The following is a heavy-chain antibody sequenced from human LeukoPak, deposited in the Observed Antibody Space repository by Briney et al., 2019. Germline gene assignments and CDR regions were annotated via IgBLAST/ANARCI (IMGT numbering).Heavy chain of an antibody. Sequence: SETLSLTCAVYGGSFSGYYWSWIRQPPGKGLGWIGEINHSGSTNYNPSLKSRVTISVDTSKNQFSLKLSSVTAADTAVYYCASLGGLPFDPWGQGTLVTVSS. J-gene: IGHJ5*02. CDR3: ASLGGLPFDP. V-gene: IGHV4-34*01. CDR1: GGSFSGYY. D-gene: IGHD5-12*01. CDR2: INHSGST.